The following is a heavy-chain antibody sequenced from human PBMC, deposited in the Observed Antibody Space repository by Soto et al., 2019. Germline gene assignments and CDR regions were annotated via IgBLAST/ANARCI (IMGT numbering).Heavy chain of an antibody. J-gene: IGHJ4*01. D-gene: IGHD6-19*01. Sequence: GSLRLSCAASGLTFSSYWMSWVRQAPGKGLEWVVNIKQDGSERYYMDSVRGRFTASRDNAKNSLYLQMNSLRAEDTAVYFCARVTYSYGWIYDYWGQGSLVTVSS. V-gene: IGHV3-7*01. CDR3: ARVTYSYGWIYDY. CDR1: GLTFSSYW. CDR2: IKQDGSER.